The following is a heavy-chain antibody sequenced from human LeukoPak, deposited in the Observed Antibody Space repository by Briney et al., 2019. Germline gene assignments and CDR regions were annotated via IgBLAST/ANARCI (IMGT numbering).Heavy chain of an antibody. J-gene: IGHJ4*02. Sequence: GGSLRLSCAASGFTFSSYGMSWVRQAPGKGLEWVSGTSGSGGSTYYAGSVKGRFTISRDNSKNTLYLQMNSLRVEDTAVYYCAKNGGSQCYSHLDSWGQGTLVTVSS. D-gene: IGHD2-15*01. CDR1: GFTFSSYG. CDR3: AKNGGSQCYSHLDS. CDR2: TSGSGGST. V-gene: IGHV3-23*01.